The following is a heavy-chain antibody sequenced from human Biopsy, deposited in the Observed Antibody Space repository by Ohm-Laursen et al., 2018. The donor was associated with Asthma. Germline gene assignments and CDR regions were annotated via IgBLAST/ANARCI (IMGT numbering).Heavy chain of an antibody. V-gene: IGHV3-9*01. CDR1: GFTFDNYV. J-gene: IGHJ4*02. CDR2: ISWNSATV. Sequence: SLRLSCAASGFTFDNYVMTWVRQAPGKGLEWVSGISWNSATVAYVDSVKGRFTISRDNAKNSLYLQMNSLRAEDTALYHCGRDMGGFGSGWFPVEFWGQGTLVTVSS. D-gene: IGHD6-19*01. CDR3: GRDMGGFGSGWFPVEF.